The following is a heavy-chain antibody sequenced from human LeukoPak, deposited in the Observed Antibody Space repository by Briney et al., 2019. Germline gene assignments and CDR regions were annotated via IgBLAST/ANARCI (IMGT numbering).Heavy chain of an antibody. CDR1: GFTFSSYA. Sequence: GGSLRLSCAASGFTFSSYAMSWVRQAPGKGLEWVAHIKQDGSLEYYVDSVKGRFTISRDSAKNSLYLQMNSLRAEDTAVYYCARGVPYDSWSGPHYSDYWGQGTLVTVSS. CDR3: ARGVPYDSWSGPHYSDY. J-gene: IGHJ4*02. CDR2: IKQDGSLE. V-gene: IGHV3-7*01. D-gene: IGHD3-3*01.